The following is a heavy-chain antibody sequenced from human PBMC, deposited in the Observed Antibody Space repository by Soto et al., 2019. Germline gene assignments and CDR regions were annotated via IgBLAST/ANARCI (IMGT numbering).Heavy chain of an antibody. J-gene: IGHJ4*02. D-gene: IGHD3-9*01. CDR3: TTVSYYDILTGPYYFDY. CDR1: GFTFTNAW. Sequence: GGSLRLSCAASGFTFTNAWMSWVRQAPGKGLEWVARIKSKTDGGTTDYAAPVKGRFTISRDDSKNTLYLQMNSLKTEDTAVYYCTTVSYYDILTGPYYFDYWGQGTLVTVSS. V-gene: IGHV3-15*01. CDR2: IKSKTDGGTT.